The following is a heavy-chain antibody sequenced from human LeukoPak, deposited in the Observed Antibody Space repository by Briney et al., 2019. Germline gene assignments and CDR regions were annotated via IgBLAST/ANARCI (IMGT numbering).Heavy chain of an antibody. CDR2: INHSGST. Sequence: PSETLSLTCAVCGGSFSGYYWSWIRQPPGKGLEWIGEINHSGSTNYNPSLKSRVTISVDTSKNQFSLKLSSVTAADTAVYYCARDDSSGYYVDYWGQGTLVTVSS. CDR1: GGSFSGYY. CDR3: ARDDSSGYYVDY. J-gene: IGHJ4*02. V-gene: IGHV4-34*01. D-gene: IGHD3-22*01.